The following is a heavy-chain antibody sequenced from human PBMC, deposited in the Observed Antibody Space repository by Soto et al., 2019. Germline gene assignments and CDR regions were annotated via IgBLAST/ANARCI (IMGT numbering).Heavy chain of an antibody. CDR3: ARLGDFDAFDI. CDR1: GGSISSYY. J-gene: IGHJ3*02. Sequence: SETLSLTCTVSGGSISSYYWSWIRQPPGKGLEWIGYIYYSGSTNYNPSLKSRVTISVDTSKNQFSLKLSSVAAADTAVYYCARLGDFDAFDIRGQGTTVTVSS. D-gene: IGHD2-21*02. CDR2: IYYSGST. V-gene: IGHV4-59*01.